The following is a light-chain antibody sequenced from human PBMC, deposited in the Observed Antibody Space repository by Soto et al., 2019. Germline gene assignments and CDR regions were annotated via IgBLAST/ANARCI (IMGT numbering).Light chain of an antibody. Sequence: EFVLTQSPGTLSLSPGERATLSCRASQTVRNNYLSWYQQKPGQAPRLLIYDASSRATGIPDSFSGGGSGTDFTLNSSRLEPEDFAVYYWQQFSSYPLTFGGGTKVEIK. CDR2: DAS. J-gene: IGKJ4*01. CDR3: QQFSSYPLT. CDR1: QTVRNNY. V-gene: IGKV3-20*01.